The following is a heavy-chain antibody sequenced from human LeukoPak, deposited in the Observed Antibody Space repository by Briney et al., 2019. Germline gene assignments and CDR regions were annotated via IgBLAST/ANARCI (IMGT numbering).Heavy chain of an antibody. J-gene: IGHJ4*02. CDR1: GFSFSSYE. CDR2: ISSSLRTI. Sequence: GGSLRLSCAASGFSFSSYEMNWVRQAPGKGLEWVSYISSSLRTIDYADSVKGRFTISRDNAKNSLYLQMNSLRAEDTAVYYCAREALGFDYWGQGILVTVSS. CDR3: AREALGFDY. V-gene: IGHV3-48*03. D-gene: IGHD3-16*01.